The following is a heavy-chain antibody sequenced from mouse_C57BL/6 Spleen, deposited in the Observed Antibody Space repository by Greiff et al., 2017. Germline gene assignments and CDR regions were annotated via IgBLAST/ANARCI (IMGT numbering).Heavy chain of an antibody. CDR2: ISDGGSYT. J-gene: IGHJ1*03. CDR1: GFTFSSYA. V-gene: IGHV5-4*03. Sequence: EVKLVESGGGLVKPGGSLKLSCAASGFTFSSYAMSWVRQTPEKRLEWVATISDGGSYTYYPDNVKGRFTISRDNAKNNLYLQMSHLKSEDTAMYYCARGGYFDVWGTGTTVTVSS. CDR3: ARGGYFDV.